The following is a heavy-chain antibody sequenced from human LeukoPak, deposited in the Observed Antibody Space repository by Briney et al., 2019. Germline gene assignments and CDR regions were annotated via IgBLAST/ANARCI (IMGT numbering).Heavy chain of an antibody. V-gene: IGHV1-8*03. CDR3: ARELGSPGPLDY. CDR1: GYTFTSYD. J-gene: IGHJ4*02. CDR2: MNPNSGNT. D-gene: IGHD3-10*01. Sequence: ASVKVSCKASGYTFTSYDINWVRQATGQGLEWMGWMNPNSGNTGYAQKFQGRVTITRNTSISTAYMELSSLRSEDTAVYYCARELGSPGPLDYWGQGTLVTVSS.